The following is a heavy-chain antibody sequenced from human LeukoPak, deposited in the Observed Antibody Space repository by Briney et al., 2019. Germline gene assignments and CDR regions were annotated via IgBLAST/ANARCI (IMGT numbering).Heavy chain of an antibody. V-gene: IGHV1-8*01. CDR1: GYTFTSYD. CDR3: AREGISGYDYYYYYYMDV. J-gene: IGHJ6*03. CDR2: MNPNSGNT. D-gene: IGHD5-12*01. Sequence: ASLKVSCKASGYTFTSYDINWVRQATGQGLEWMGWMNPNSGNTGYAQKFQGRVTMTRNTSISTAYMELSSLRSEDTAVYYCAREGISGYDYYYYYYMDVWGKGTTVTISS.